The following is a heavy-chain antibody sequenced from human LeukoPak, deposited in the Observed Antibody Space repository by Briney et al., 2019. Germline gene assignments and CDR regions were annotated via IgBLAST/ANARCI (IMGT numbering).Heavy chain of an antibody. CDR1: GGSISSSNW. CDR2: IYHSGST. J-gene: IGHJ4*02. Sequence: EPSETLSLTCAVSGGSISSSNWWSWVRQPPGKGLEWIGEIYHSGSTNYNPSLKSRVTISVDKSKNQFSLKLSSVTAADTAVYYCARVLLWFGELSYFDYWGQGTLVTVSS. CDR3: ARVLLWFGELSYFDY. V-gene: IGHV4-4*02. D-gene: IGHD3-10*01.